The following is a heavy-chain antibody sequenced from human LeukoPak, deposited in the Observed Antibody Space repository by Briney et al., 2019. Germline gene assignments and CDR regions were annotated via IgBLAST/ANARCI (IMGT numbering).Heavy chain of an antibody. D-gene: IGHD3-10*01. J-gene: IGHJ4*02. V-gene: IGHV4-34*01. CDR2: INHSGST. CDR1: GWSFSGYY. CDR3: ARRPRYYYGSGSYYDY. Sequence: SETLSLTCAVYGWSFSGYYWSWIRQPPGKGLEWIGEINHSGSTNYNPSLKSRVTISVDTSKNQFSLKLSSVTAADTAVYYCARRPRYYYGSGSYYDYWGQGTLVTVSS.